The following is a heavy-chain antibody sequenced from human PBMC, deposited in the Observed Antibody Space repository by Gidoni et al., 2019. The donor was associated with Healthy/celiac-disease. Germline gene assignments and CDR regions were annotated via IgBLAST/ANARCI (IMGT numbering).Heavy chain of an antibody. Sequence: QVQLVQSGAEVKKPGSSVKVSCKASGGTFSSYTISWVRQAPGQGLEWMGRIIPILGIANYAQKFQGRVTITADKSTSTAYMELSSLRSEDTAVYYCARGRDGYNPEGDWGQGTLVTVSS. CDR2: IIPILGIA. CDR3: ARGRDGYNPEGD. J-gene: IGHJ4*02. V-gene: IGHV1-69*02. D-gene: IGHD5-12*01. CDR1: GGTFSSYT.